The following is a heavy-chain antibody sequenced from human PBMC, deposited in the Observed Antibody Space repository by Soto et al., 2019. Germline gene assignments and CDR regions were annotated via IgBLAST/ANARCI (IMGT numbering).Heavy chain of an antibody. V-gene: IGHV4-39*02. J-gene: IGHJ4*02. D-gene: IGHD3-22*01. CDR1: GGSISSSSYY. Sequence: SETLSLTCTVSGGSISSSSYYWGWIRQPPGKGLEWIGSIYYSGSTYYNPSLKSRVTISVDTSKNQFSLKLSSVTAADTAVYYCARDYYDSSHYWGQGTLVTVSS. CDR2: IYYSGST. CDR3: ARDYYDSSHY.